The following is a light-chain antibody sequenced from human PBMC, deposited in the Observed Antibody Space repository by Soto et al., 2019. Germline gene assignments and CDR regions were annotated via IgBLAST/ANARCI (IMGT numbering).Light chain of an antibody. CDR3: QQYNSWPLT. V-gene: IGKV3-20*01. CDR2: GAS. CDR1: QTISSNS. J-gene: IGKJ4*01. Sequence: EIVLTQSPGTLSLSPGERATLSCRASQTISSNSLAWYQQKPGQAPRLLIYGASSRATGIPDRFSGSGSGTDFTLTISRLEPEDFAVYYCQQYNSWPLTFGGGTKVEIK.